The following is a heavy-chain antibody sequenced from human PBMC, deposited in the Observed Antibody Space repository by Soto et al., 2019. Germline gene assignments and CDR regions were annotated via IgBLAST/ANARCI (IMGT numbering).Heavy chain of an antibody. D-gene: IGHD3-22*01. J-gene: IGHJ1*01. CDR1: GLTLSTSS. CDR3: VIVADRGYYSVQR. CDR2: IRRHTSVT. V-gene: IGHV3-48*01. Sequence: GGSLRLSCAAFGLTLSTSSMNWVRQAPGRGLEWISYIRRHTSVTAYADSVKGRFTISRDSAKNSLYLQMDSLRVEDTAVYYCVIVADRGYYSVQRWGQGTFVTGSS.